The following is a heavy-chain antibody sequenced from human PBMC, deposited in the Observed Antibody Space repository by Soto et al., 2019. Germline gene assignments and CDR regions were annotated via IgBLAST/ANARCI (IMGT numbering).Heavy chain of an antibody. D-gene: IGHD3-22*01. CDR3: ATSLRVITPAEYFQH. V-gene: IGHV3-7*03. J-gene: IGHJ1*01. CDR2: IKQDGSEK. Sequence: GGSLRLSCAASGFTFSSYWMSWVRQAPGKGLEWVANIKQDGSEKYYVDSVKGRFTISRDNAKNSLYLQMNSLRAEDTAVYYCATSLRVITPAEYFQHWGQGTLVTVSS. CDR1: GFTFSSYW.